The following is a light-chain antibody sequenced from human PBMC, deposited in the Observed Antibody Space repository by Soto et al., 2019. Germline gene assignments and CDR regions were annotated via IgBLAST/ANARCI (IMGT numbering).Light chain of an antibody. Sequence: QSALTQPPSASGSPGQSVTISCTGTSSDVGGYNYVSWYQQHPGKAPKLMIYEVNKRPSGVPDRFSGSKSGNTASLTVSGVQAEDEADYFCSSYAGSNNLGVVFGGGTKVTVL. CDR3: SSYAGSNNLGVV. CDR2: EVN. V-gene: IGLV2-8*01. J-gene: IGLJ2*01. CDR1: SSDVGGYNY.